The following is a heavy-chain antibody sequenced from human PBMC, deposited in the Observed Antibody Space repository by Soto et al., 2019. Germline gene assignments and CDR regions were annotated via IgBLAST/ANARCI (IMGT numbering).Heavy chain of an antibody. CDR1: GYTFTGYY. D-gene: IGHD2-2*02. J-gene: IGHJ5*02. Sequence: ASVKVSCKASGYTFTGYYMHWVRQAPGQGLEWMGWINPNSGGTNYAQKFQGRVTMTRDTSISTAYMELSRLRSDDTAVYYCARDWLGVVVPAAISLLGLGPWGQGTLVTVSS. V-gene: IGHV1-2*02. CDR3: ARDWLGVVVPAAISLLGLGP. CDR2: INPNSGGT.